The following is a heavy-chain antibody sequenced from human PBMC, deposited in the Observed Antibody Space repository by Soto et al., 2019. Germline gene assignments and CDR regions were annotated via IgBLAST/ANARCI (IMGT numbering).Heavy chain of an antibody. V-gene: IGHV3-30-3*01. CDR3: ARAGCDGGSCYTLVGLRYGMDV. CDR2: ISYDGNNK. D-gene: IGHD2-15*01. CDR1: GFTFSSYA. J-gene: IGHJ6*02. Sequence: QVQLVESGGGVVQPGRSLRLSCVASGFTFSSYAMHWVRQAPGKGLEWVAVISYDGNNKYYADSVKGRFTISRDNSKNTLYPQRNSLRVEDTALYYCARAGCDGGSCYTLVGLRYGMDVWGQGTTVTVSS.